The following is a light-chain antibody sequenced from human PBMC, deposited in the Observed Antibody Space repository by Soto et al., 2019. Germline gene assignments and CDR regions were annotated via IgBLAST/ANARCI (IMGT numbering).Light chain of an antibody. V-gene: IGKV1-5*03. Sequence: DIQMTQSPSTLSASVGDGVTITCRASQSISSWLAWYQQKPGKAPNLLIYKASSLESGVPSRFSGSASGTEFTLTISSLQPDDFATYYCQQYNSYPWTFGQGTKVEIK. CDR1: QSISSW. CDR2: KAS. CDR3: QQYNSYPWT. J-gene: IGKJ1*01.